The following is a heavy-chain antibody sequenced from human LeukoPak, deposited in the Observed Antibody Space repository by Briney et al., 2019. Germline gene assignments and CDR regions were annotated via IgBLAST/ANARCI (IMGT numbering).Heavy chain of an antibody. D-gene: IGHD6-13*01. CDR2: IYYSGST. J-gene: IGHJ4*02. Sequence: PSETLSLTCTVSGGSISSSSYYWGWIRQPPGKGLEWIGYIYYSGSTNYNPSLKSRVTISVDTSKNQFSLKLSSVTAADTAVYYCARLGSSSWYLLYWGQGTLVTVSS. CDR3: ARLGSSSWYLLY. V-gene: IGHV4-61*05. CDR1: GGSISSSSYY.